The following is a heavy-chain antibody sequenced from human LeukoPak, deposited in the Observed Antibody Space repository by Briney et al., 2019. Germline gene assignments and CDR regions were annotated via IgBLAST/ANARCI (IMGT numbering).Heavy chain of an antibody. CDR3: ARQSLVDYSDSRGPYRWFDI. J-gene: IGHJ5*02. CDR1: GDSLRSHY. V-gene: IGHV4-59*11. D-gene: IGHD3-22*01. Sequence: SETLSLTCNVSGDSLRSHYWSWIRQPPGKGLEWIGYIDHTGSSECSPSLKGRVTMSVDTSNNQVSLKLSYVTAADTAVYFCARQSLVDYSDSRGPYRWFDIWGRGTLVTVS. CDR2: IDHTGSS.